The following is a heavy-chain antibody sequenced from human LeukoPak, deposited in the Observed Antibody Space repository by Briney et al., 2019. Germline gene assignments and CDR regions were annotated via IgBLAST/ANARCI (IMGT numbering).Heavy chain of an antibody. D-gene: IGHD2-2*01. CDR2: IIPIFGTA. V-gene: IGHV1-69*01. CDR1: GGTFSSYA. J-gene: IGHJ6*02. CDR3: ARSGIVVVPAAIGYYGMDV. Sequence: GASVKVSCKASGGTFSSYAISWVRQAPGQGLEWMGGIIPIFGTANYAQKFQGRVTITADEPTSTAYMELSSLRSEDTAVYYCARSGIVVVPAAIGYYGMDVWGQGTTVTVSS.